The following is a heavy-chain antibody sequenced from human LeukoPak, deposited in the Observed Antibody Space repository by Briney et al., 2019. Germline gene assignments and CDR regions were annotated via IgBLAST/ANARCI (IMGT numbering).Heavy chain of an antibody. CDR1: GGTFLSHT. V-gene: IGHV1-69*08. CDR2: ITPVINTA. J-gene: IGHJ5*02. CDR3: ARVNLRGSNYNWFDP. Sequence: SVKVSCRTSGGTFLSHTFSWVRQAPGQGLEWMGKITPVINTANYAQTFQGRVSIYADKPTTTVYMDLSGLRPDDTAVYYCARVNLRGSNYNWFDPWGQGTRVTVSS. D-gene: IGHD1-26*01.